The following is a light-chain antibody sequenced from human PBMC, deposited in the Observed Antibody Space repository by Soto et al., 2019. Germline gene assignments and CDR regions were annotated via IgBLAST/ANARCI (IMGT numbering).Light chain of an antibody. Sequence: ELVLTQSPGTLSLSPGERATLSCRASQSVSSSYLAWYQQKPGQAPRLLIYGTSTRATGIPDRFSGSGSGTDFTLTIXXLXXXXXXMYYCQQYGRTFGPGTKVXXK. CDR2: GTS. CDR1: QSVSSSY. J-gene: IGKJ3*01. V-gene: IGKV3-20*01. CDR3: QQYGRT.